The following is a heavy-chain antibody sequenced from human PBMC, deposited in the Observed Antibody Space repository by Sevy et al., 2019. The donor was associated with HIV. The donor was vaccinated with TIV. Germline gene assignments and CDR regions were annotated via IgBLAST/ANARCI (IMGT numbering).Heavy chain of an antibody. CDR2: INWNGGST. Sequence: GGSLRLSCAASGFTFDDYGMSWVRQAPGKGLQWVSGINWNGGSTDYADSVKGRFTISRDNAKNSLYLQMNSLRAEDTALYYCARGAIVVTAPRYLDYWGQGTLVTVSS. V-gene: IGHV3-20*04. D-gene: IGHD2-21*02. CDR3: ARGAIVVTAPRYLDY. J-gene: IGHJ4*02. CDR1: GFTFDDYG.